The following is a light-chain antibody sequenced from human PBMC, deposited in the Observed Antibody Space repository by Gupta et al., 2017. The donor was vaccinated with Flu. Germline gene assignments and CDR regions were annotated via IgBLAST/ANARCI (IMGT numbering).Light chain of an antibody. J-gene: IGKJ4*01. CDR2: AAS. CDR3: QQRYSTPPLT. CDR1: QSIRNY. V-gene: IGKV1-39*01. Sequence: SSLSASVGDRVTITCRASQSIRNYLNWYQQKPGEAPKLLVYAASTLQSGVPSRFSGNGSGTDFTLTIRSLQPEDCATYFCQQRYSTPPLTFGPGTKVEIK.